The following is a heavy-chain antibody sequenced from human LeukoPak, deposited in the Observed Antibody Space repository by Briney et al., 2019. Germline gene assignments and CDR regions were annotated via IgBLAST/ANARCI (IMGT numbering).Heavy chain of an antibody. CDR2: IYYSGST. V-gene: IGHV4-30-4*01. J-gene: IGHJ4*02. CDR1: GGSISSGDYY. Sequence: SQTLSLTCTVSGGSISSGDYYWSWIRQPPGKGLEWIGYIYYSGSTYYNPSLKSRVTISVDTSKNQFSLKLSSVTAADTAVYYCASFPGYDILTGYTPSWGQGTLVTVSS. D-gene: IGHD3-9*01. CDR3: ASFPGYDILTGYTPS.